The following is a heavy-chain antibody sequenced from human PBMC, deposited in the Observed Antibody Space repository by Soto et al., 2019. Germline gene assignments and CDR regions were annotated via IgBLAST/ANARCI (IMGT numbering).Heavy chain of an antibody. V-gene: IGHV1-2*02. CDR1: GYTFTGYY. J-gene: IGHJ4*02. D-gene: IGHD6-13*01. Sequence: ASVKVSCKASGYTFTGYYIHWVRQAPGQGLEWMGWINPNTGGTNYAQNFQGRVTMTRDTSISTAFMELSRMTSDDTAVYYCASQGSKGYWGKGTLVTVSA. CDR3: ASQGSKGY. CDR2: INPNTGGT.